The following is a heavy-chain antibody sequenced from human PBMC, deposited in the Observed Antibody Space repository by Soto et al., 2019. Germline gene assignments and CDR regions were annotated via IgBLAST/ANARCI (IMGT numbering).Heavy chain of an antibody. CDR2: ISSSGSTI. D-gene: IGHD6-13*01. V-gene: IGHV3-11*01. J-gene: IGHJ4*02. CDR1: GFIFSDYY. CDR3: AREAAVFPGPY. Sequence: GGSLRLSCAASGFIFSDYYMSWIRQAPGKGLEWVSYISSSGSTIFYADSVKGRFTVSRDNAKNSLYLLMNGLRAEDTAVYYCAREAAVFPGPYWGQGTLVTVSS.